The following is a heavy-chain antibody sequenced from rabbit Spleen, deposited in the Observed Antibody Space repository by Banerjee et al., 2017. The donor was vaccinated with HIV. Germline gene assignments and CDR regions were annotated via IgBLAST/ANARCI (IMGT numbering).Heavy chain of an antibody. J-gene: IGHJ4*01. CDR3: ARDLVDAIGWNFNL. Sequence: QEQLVESGGGLVQPGGSLKLSCKASGIDFSNYGIHWVRQAPGKGLEWIACINAATGKPVYATWAKGRFTMSRTSSTTVTLQMTGLTVADTATYFCARDLVDAIGWNFNLWGPGTLVTVS. CDR1: GIDFSNYG. V-gene: IGHV1S45*01. CDR2: INAATGKP. D-gene: IGHD6-1*01.